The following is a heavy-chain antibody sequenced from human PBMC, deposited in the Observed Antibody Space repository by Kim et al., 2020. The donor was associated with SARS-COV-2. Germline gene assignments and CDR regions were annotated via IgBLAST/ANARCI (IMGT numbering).Heavy chain of an antibody. CDR1: GGTFSSYA. D-gene: IGHD3-3*01. V-gene: IGHV1-69*13. CDR3: AAKFGVVIIGYYYGMDV. Sequence: SVKVSCKASGGTFSSYAISWVRQAPGQGLEWMGGIIPIFGTANYEQKFQGRVTITADESTSTAYMELSSLRSEDTAVYYCAAKFGVVIIGYYYGMDVWGQGTTVTVSS. CDR2: IIPIFGTA. J-gene: IGHJ6*02.